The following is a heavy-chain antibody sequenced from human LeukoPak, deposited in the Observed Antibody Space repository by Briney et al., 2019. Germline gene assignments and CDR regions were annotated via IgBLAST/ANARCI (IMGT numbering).Heavy chain of an antibody. J-gene: IGHJ6*03. CDR1: GFTVSSNY. Sequence: GGSLRLSCAASGFTVSSNYMSWVRQAPGKGLEWVSVIYSGGSTYYADSVKGRFTISRDNSKNTLYLQMNSLRAEDTAVYYCARNTPSYYYYYMDVWGKGTTVTVSS. CDR2: IYSGGST. CDR3: ARNTPSYYYYYMDV. V-gene: IGHV3-53*01. D-gene: IGHD2-2*02.